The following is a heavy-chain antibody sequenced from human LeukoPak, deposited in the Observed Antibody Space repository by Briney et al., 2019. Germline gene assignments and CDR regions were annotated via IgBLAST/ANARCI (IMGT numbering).Heavy chain of an antibody. Sequence: GGSLRLSCAASGFTFRSAWFNWVRQAPGQGLEWVGRIRSKTDGGTADYSAPVKGRFTISRDDSKNALYLQMNSLKPEDTAVYYCTPTTVNAGEFWGQGTLVTVSS. D-gene: IGHD4-17*01. CDR3: TPTTVNAGEF. CDR1: GFTFRSAW. CDR2: IRSKTDGGTA. J-gene: IGHJ4*02. V-gene: IGHV3-15*01.